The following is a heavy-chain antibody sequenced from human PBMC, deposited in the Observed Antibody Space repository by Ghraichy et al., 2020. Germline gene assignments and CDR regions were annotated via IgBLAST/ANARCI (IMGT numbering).Heavy chain of an antibody. CDR3: ARHPGKDGPMDY. CDR1: GFIFSNYG. V-gene: IGHV3-33*01. CDR2: VWSSENNR. Sequence: GGSLRLSCAASGFIFSNYGMHWVRQAPGKGLEWVAVVWSSENNRYYADSVKGRFTISRDNSKNTLYLLLNSLRSEDTAVYYCARHPGKDGPMDYWGQGTLVTVSS. J-gene: IGHJ4*02.